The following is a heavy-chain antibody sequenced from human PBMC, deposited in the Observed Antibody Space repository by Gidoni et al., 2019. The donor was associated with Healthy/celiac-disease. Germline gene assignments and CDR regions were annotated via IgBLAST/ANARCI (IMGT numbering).Heavy chain of an antibody. V-gene: IGHV1-8*01. CDR1: GYTFTSYD. J-gene: IGHJ2*01. D-gene: IGHD3-9*01. CDR2: MNPNSSDT. Sequence: QVQLVQSGAEVTKPGASVKVSCKASGYTFTSYDINWVRQATGQGLEWMGWMNPNSSDTGYAQKFKGRVTMTRNTSISTAYMELSSLSSEDTAVYYCARGHDYDILTGPEFDLWGRGTLVTVSS. CDR3: ARGHDYDILTGPEFDL.